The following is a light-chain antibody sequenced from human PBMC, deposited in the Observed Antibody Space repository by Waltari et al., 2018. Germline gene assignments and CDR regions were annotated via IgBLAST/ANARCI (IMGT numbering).Light chain of an antibody. V-gene: IGKV3D-20*02. CDR3: QHRDHWPPDAT. Sequence: EIVSTQSPGTLSLSPGERATLSCRASQSVSSTYLAWYQQKPGQAPRLLIYGTSSRATGIPARFSGSGSGTDFTLTISSLEPEDFAVYYCQHRDHWPPDATFGPGTKVDV. CDR2: GTS. CDR1: QSVSSTY. J-gene: IGKJ3*01.